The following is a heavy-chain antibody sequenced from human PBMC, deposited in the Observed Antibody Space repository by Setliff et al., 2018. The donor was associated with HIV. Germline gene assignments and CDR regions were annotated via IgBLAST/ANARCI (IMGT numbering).Heavy chain of an antibody. Sequence: SVKVSCKASGDTFNNYAIGWVRQAPGQGLEWMGGILPVSGAANYAQKFQGRVTITADESTATFYMEMSTLRSEDTAVYYCVNLPFFYYYYMDVWGEGTPVTV. V-gene: IGHV1-69*13. J-gene: IGHJ6*03. CDR2: ILPVSGAA. CDR1: GDTFNNYA. CDR3: VNLPFFYYYYMDV.